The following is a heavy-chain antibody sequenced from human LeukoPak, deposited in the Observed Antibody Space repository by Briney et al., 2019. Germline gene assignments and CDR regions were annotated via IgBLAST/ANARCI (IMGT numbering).Heavy chain of an antibody. CDR1: GFTLSDYY. CDR3: ARVRSASDFIAAAGNDY. V-gene: IGHV3-11*01. Sequence: GGSLRLSCAASGFTLSDYYMSWIRQAPGKGLEWVSYISSSGSTIYYADSVKGRFTISRDNAKNSLYLQMNSLRAEDTAVYYCARVRSASDFIAAAGNDYWGQGTLVTVPS. D-gene: IGHD6-13*01. J-gene: IGHJ4*02. CDR2: ISSSGSTI.